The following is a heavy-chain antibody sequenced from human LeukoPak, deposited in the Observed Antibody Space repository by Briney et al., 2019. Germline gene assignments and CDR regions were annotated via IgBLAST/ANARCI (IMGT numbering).Heavy chain of an antibody. D-gene: IGHD6-13*01. V-gene: IGHV4-59*08. CDR3: ARPLNLVQNWFDP. Sequence: PSETLSLTCTVSGGSISSYYWSWIRQPPGKGLEWIGYIYYSGSTNYNPSLKSRVTISVDTSKNQFSLKLSSVTAADTAVYYCARPLNLVQNWFDPWGQGTLVTVSS. J-gene: IGHJ5*02. CDR2: IYYSGST. CDR1: GGSISSYY.